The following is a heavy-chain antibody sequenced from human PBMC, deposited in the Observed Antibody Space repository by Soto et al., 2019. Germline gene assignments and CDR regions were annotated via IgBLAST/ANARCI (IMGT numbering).Heavy chain of an antibody. V-gene: IGHV3-21*01. D-gene: IGHD4-17*01. J-gene: IGHJ5*02. Sequence: SGGSLRLSCAASGFAFYYYNMNWVRQAPGRGLEWVSSISGSGIDIHFTDSVKGRFTISRDNAKTSLYLQMDSLRPEDTAIYYCAREGLTNYTDYYFDLWGHGALVTVYS. CDR3: AREGLTNYTDYYFDL. CDR1: GFAFYYYN. CDR2: ISGSGIDI.